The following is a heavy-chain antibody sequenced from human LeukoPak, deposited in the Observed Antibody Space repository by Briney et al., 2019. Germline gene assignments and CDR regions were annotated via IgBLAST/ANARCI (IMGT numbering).Heavy chain of an antibody. V-gene: IGHV1-24*01. D-gene: IGHD6-19*01. J-gene: IGHJ5*02. CDR3: ARSQQWLARLNWFDP. CDR2: FDPEDGET. CDR1: GYTLTELS. Sequence: ASVKVSCKVSGYTLTELSMHWVRQAPGKGLEWMGGFDPEDGETIYAQKFQGRVTMTEDTSTDTAYMELSSLRSEDTAVYYCARSQQWLARLNWFDPWGQGTLVTVSS.